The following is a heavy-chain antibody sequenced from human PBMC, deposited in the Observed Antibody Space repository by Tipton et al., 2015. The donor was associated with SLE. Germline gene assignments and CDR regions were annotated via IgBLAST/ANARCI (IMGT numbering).Heavy chain of an antibody. CDR1: GGSISSGDCY. CDR2: IYYSGST. Sequence: TLSLTCTVSGGSISSGDCYWTWIRQLPGKGLEWIGYIYYSGSTSYSSSLKSRLTISMDTSKNQFSLKLSSMTAADTAVYHCARGYYESNGYYSFDYWGLGALVTVSS. D-gene: IGHD3-22*01. CDR3: ARGYYESNGYYSFDY. J-gene: IGHJ4*02. V-gene: IGHV4-31*03.